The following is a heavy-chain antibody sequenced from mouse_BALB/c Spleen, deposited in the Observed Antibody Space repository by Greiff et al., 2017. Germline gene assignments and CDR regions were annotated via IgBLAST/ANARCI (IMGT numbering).Heavy chain of an antibody. D-gene: IGHD2-2*01. CDR3: TRSAGADGYDGFAY. CDR1: GYTFTSYY. Sequence: QVQLKQPGAELVKPGASVKLSCKASGYTFTSYYMYWVKQRPGQGLEWIGGINPSNGGTNFNEKFKSKATLTVDKSSSTAYMQLSSLTSEDSAVYYCTRSAGADGYDGFAYWGQGTLVTVSA. J-gene: IGHJ3*01. V-gene: IGHV1S81*02. CDR2: INPSNGGT.